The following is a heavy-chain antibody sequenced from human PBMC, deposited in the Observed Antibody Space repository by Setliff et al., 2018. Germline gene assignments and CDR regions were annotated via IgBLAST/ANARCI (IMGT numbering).Heavy chain of an antibody. CDR1: GYIFTSYG. V-gene: IGHV1-69*05. D-gene: IGHD3-22*01. CDR3: VREGVDSRSSTDYRYYMDV. CDR2: TIPMFGTT. Sequence: SVKVSCKASGYIFTSYGISWVRQAPGQGLEWMGGTIPMFGTTSYARQFQGRVTIITDESTSTAYMQLSSLGSEDTAVYYCVREGVDSRSSTDYRYYMDVWGKGTTVTVSS. J-gene: IGHJ6*03.